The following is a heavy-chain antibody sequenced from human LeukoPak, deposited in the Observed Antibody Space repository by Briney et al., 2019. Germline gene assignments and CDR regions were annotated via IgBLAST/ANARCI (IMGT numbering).Heavy chain of an antibody. CDR2: IIPIFGTA. D-gene: IGHD3-3*01. J-gene: IGHJ4*02. CDR1: GGTFSSYA. V-gene: IGHV1-69*01. Sequence: SVKVSCKASGGTFSSYAISWVRQAPGQGLEWMGGIIPIFGTANYAQKFQGRVTITADESTSTAYMELSSLRSEDTAVYYCASTLPSFWSGSGFDHWGQGTLVTVSS. CDR3: ASTLPSFWSGSGFDH.